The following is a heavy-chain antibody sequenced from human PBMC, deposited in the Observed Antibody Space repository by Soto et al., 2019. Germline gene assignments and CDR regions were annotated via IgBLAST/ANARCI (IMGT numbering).Heavy chain of an antibody. CDR3: VRDRGGGSGNSYLSQGMDV. V-gene: IGHV4-34*10. J-gene: IGHJ6*02. CDR1: GGSVNGYY. D-gene: IGHD3-10*01. Sequence: PSETLSLTCAVYGGSVNGYYWNWIRQPPGKGLEWIGEINHTGGTHYNPSLKSRVTMSVDTSKNQFSLRLRSVTAADTAVYYCVRDRGGGSGNSYLSQGMDVWGQGITVTVSS. CDR2: INHTGGT.